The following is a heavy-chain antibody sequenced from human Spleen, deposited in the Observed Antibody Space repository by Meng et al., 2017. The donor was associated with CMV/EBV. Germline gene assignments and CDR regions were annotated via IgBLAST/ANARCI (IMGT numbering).Heavy chain of an antibody. CDR1: GFSMTSGSHH. CDR3: AGSSGSYYLGPFDF. J-gene: IGHJ4*02. Sequence: QLLLQESGPALLKPSDTLSLTCTVSGFSMTSGSHHWGWIRQSPGKGLDWIGSXSYSGSTYYNSSLQTQVTISVDTSKNQFSLKVKFVTAADTALYYCAGSSGSYYLGPFDFWGQGVLVTVSS. D-gene: IGHD3-22*01. CDR2: XSYSGST. V-gene: IGHV4-39*01.